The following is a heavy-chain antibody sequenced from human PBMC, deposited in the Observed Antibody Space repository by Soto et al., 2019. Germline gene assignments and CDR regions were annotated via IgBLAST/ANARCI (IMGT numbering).Heavy chain of an antibody. D-gene: IGHD3-3*01. CDR3: ATVLEWYLSFDY. CDR2: ISGSGGST. J-gene: IGHJ4*02. Sequence: GGSLRLSCAASGFTFSSYAMSWVRQAPGKGLEWVSAISGSGGSTYYADSVKGRFTISRDNSKNTLYLQMNSLRAEDTAVYYCATVLEWYLSFDYWGQGTLVTVSS. CDR1: GFTFSSYA. V-gene: IGHV3-23*01.